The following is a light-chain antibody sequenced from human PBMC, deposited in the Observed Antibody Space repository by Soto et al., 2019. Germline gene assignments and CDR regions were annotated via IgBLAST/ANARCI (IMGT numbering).Light chain of an antibody. CDR1: HSVSSSY. CDR2: DAS. J-gene: IGKJ1*01. Sequence: IVVTISAATLSLSTGERATLSCGASHSVSSSYLAWYQQKPGLAPRLLIYDASSRATGIPDRFSGSGSGTDFTLTISRLEPEDFAVYYCQQYGSSPQPFGQGTKVDIK. CDR3: QQYGSSPQP. V-gene: IGKV3D-20*01.